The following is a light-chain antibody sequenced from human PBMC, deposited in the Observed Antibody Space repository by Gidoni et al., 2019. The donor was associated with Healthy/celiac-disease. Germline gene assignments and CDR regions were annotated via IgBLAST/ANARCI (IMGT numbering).Light chain of an antibody. CDR1: QGISSY. V-gene: IGKV1-9*01. Sequence: IQLPQSPSSLSASVGDRVTITCRTSQGISSYLAWYQQKPGKAHKLLIYAASTLQSGVPSRFSGSGSGTEFTLTISSLQPEDFATYYCQQLNSYPLTFGGGTKVEIK. CDR3: QQLNSYPLT. CDR2: AAS. J-gene: IGKJ4*01.